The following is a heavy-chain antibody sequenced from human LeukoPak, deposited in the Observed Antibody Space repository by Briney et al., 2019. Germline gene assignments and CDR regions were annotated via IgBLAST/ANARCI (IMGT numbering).Heavy chain of an antibody. CDR3: ARDLRVGATNRFDP. J-gene: IGHJ5*02. CDR2: IIPIFGTA. V-gene: IGHV1-69*05. D-gene: IGHD1-26*01. CDR1: GGTFSSYA. Sequence: GSSVKVSCKASGGTFSSYAISWVRQAPGQGLEWMGRIIPIFGTANYAQKFQGRVTITTDESTSTAYMELSSLRSEDTAVYYCARDLRVGATNRFDPWGQGTLVTVSS.